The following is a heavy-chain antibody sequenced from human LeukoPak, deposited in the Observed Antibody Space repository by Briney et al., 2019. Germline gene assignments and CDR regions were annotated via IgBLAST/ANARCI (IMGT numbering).Heavy chain of an antibody. CDR1: GFTVSSNY. Sequence: GGSLRLSCAASGFTVSSNYMSWLRQAPGMGLEWVSILYSGGSTYYADSVKGRFTISRDNSKNTLYLQMNSLRAEDTAVYYCARWICGSTSCYYDYWGQGTLVTVSS. CDR2: LYSGGST. V-gene: IGHV3-53*01. J-gene: IGHJ4*02. CDR3: ARWICGSTSCYYDY. D-gene: IGHD2-2*01.